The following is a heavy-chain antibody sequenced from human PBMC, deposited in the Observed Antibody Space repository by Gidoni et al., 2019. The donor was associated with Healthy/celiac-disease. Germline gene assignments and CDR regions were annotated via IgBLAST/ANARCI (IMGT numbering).Heavy chain of an antibody. J-gene: IGHJ4*02. CDR2: ISSSSSYI. V-gene: IGHV3-21*01. CDR1: AFTFSSYS. D-gene: IGHD6-6*01. CDR3: ARDGGSSSYYFDY. Sequence: EVHPVCSGGVLVKPGGSLSLSCAASAFTFSSYSMNWVRQAPGKGLECVSSISSSSSYIYYEDSVKGRFTIARDNAKNSLYLQMNSLRAEDTAVYYCARDGGSSSYYFDYWGQGTLVTVSS.